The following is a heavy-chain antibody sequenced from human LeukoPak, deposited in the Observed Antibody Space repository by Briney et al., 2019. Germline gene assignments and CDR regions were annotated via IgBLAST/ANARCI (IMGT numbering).Heavy chain of an antibody. V-gene: IGHV3-73*01. J-gene: IGHJ5*02. D-gene: IGHD1-26*01. Sequence: GGSLGLSCAASGLTFSSSAMHWVRQASGKGLEWVGRIRSKANSYATAYAASVKGRFTISRDDSKNTAYLQMNSLNTEDTAVYYCTSGSYYPWGQATLVTVSS. CDR2: IRSKANSYAT. CDR3: TSGSYYP. CDR1: GLTFSSSA.